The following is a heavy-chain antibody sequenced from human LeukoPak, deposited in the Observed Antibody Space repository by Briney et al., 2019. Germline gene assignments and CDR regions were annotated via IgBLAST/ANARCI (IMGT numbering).Heavy chain of an antibody. Sequence: ASVKVSCKAAGYTFTGYYMHWVRQAPGQGLEWMGWINPNSGGTNYTQKFQGRVTMTRDTSISTAYMELSRLRSDDTAVYYCARDRDDSSGYYRETLFDYWGQGTLVTVSS. D-gene: IGHD3-22*01. CDR3: ARDRDDSSGYYRETLFDY. CDR2: INPNSGGT. J-gene: IGHJ4*02. V-gene: IGHV1-2*02. CDR1: GYTFTGYY.